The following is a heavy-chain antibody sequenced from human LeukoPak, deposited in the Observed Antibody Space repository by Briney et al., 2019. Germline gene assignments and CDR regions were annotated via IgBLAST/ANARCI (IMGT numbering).Heavy chain of an antibody. D-gene: IGHD1-1*01. Sequence: SLALSLTCTDSGDSLSSSCYYWGWIGQPPRKGLPWVGYIYYSATTNYNPSLKSRVTMSVDTSKNQFSLKLSSVTAAETAVYYCARGDDPTDWFDPWGQGTLVTVSS. V-gene: IGHV4-61*01. CDR3: ARGDDPTDWFDP. CDR1: GDSLSSSCYY. J-gene: IGHJ5*02. CDR2: IYYSATT.